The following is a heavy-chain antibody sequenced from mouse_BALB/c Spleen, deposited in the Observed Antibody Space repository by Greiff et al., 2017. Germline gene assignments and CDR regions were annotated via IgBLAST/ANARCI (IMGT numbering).Heavy chain of an antibody. CDR1: VYTFTSYC. V-gene: IGHV1-59*01. Sequence: QVQLKQSGPELVRPGASVKLSCKASVYTFTSYCMHWVRQRPGQGREWIGMIYPSNSGTRLNQKFKDKATLNIDKSATTAYMQLSSLTSEDSAVYCCARSYYGNYAMDYWGQGTSVTVAS. CDR3: ARSYYGNYAMDY. D-gene: IGHD2-10*01. CDR2: IYPSNSGT. J-gene: IGHJ4*01.